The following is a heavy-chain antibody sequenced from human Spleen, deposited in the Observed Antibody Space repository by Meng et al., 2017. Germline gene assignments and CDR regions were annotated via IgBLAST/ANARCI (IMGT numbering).Heavy chain of an antibody. D-gene: IGHD4-17*01. CDR3: TTDARSTVTNTFDY. CDR2: IRSKTHGETT. J-gene: IGHJ4*02. CDR1: GFTFSNAW. V-gene: IGHV3-15*01. Sequence: GESLKISCAASGFTFSNAWMNWVRQAPGKGLEWVGRIRSKTHGETTDYAAPVKGRFTISRDDSKNTLYLQMNSLKTEDTAVHYCTTDARSTVTNTFDYWGQGSLVTVSS.